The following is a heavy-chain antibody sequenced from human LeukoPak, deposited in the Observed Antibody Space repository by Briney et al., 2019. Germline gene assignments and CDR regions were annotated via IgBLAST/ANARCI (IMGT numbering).Heavy chain of an antibody. D-gene: IGHD2-2*01. J-gene: IGHJ4*02. V-gene: IGHV3-9*03. CDR3: AKEASHCSSTNCPFDY. CDR2: ISWNSGSI. CDR1: GFTFDDYA. Sequence: GRSLRLSCAASGFTFDDYAMHWVRQAPGKGLEWVSGISWNSGSIGYADSVKGRFTISRDNAKNSLYLQMNSLRAEDMALYYCAKEASHCSSTNCPFDYWGQGTLVTVSS.